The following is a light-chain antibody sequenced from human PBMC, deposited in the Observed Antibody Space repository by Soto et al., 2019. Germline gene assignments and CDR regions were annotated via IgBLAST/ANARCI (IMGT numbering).Light chain of an antibody. J-gene: IGLJ1*01. V-gene: IGLV2-23*01. Sequence: QSALTQPASVSGSPGQSITISCTGTSTGVGSHKLVSWYQQYPGNAPKLIIFDAYKRPSGVSNRFSGSKSGSTASLTISGLQAEDEADYYCCSNAVGSTYVFGTGTKLTVL. CDR3: CSNAVGSTYV. CDR2: DAY. CDR1: STGVGSHKL.